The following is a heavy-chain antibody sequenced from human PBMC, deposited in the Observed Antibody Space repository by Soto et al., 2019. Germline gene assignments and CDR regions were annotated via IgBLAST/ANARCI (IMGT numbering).Heavy chain of an antibody. D-gene: IGHD3-22*01. CDR1: GITISNYP. CDR3: VKDDGGYLSTAPH. V-gene: IGHV3-23*01. Sequence: EVQLLESGGGLVQPGGSLRLSCAASGITISNYPMSWVRQAPGKGLDWVSGISGSGDRTYYADSAKGRFTISKDISKNSLFRQLDSLGGEDTAVYFCVKDDGGYLSTAPHWGQGTLVTFSS. J-gene: IGHJ4*02. CDR2: ISGSGDRT.